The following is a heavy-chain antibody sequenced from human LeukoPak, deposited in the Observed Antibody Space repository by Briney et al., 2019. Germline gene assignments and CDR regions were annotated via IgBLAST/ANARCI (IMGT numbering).Heavy chain of an antibody. CDR1: GGSISSGSYY. Sequence: KTSETLSLTCTVSGGSISSGSYYWSWIRQPAGKGLEWIGRIYTSGSTNYNPSLKSRVTISVDTSKNQFSLKLSSVTAADTAVYYCASLWFGEYYMDVWGKGTTVTVSS. D-gene: IGHD3-10*01. V-gene: IGHV4-61*02. CDR3: ASLWFGEYYMDV. J-gene: IGHJ6*03. CDR2: IYTSGST.